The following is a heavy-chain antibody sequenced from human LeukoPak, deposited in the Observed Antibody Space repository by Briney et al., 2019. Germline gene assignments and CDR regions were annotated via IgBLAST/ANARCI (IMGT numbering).Heavy chain of an antibody. CDR2: IYSGGTT. V-gene: IGHV3-53*01. CDR3: ARGGGSYFYEDY. J-gene: IGHJ4*02. Sequence: PGGSLRLSCAASGFTVSSNYMSWVRQAPGKGLEWISVIYSGGTTYYADSVKGRFTISRDNSKNTMYLQMNSLRAEDTAVYYCARGGGSYFYEDYWGQGTLVTVSS. CDR1: GFTVSSNY. D-gene: IGHD1-26*01.